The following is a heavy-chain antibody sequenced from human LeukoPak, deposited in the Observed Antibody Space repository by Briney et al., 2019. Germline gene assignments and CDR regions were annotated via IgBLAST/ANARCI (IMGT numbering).Heavy chain of an antibody. V-gene: IGHV4-4*07. Sequence: SETLSLTCIVSGGSISSYYWSWIRQPAGKGLEWIGRIYTSGSTNYNPSLKSRVTMSVDTSKNQFSLKLSSVTAADTAVYYCASVSSSWYYFDYWGQGTLVTVSS. D-gene: IGHD6-13*01. CDR2: IYTSGST. CDR3: ASVSSSWYYFDY. CDR1: GGSISSYY. J-gene: IGHJ4*02.